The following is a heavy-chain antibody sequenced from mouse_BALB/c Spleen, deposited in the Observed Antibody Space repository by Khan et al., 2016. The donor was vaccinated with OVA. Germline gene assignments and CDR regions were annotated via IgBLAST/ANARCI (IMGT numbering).Heavy chain of an antibody. CDR1: GYSITSGYG. D-gene: IGHD1-2*01. Sequence: VQLKELGPGLVKPSQSLSLTCTVTGYSITSGYGWNWIRQFPGNKLEWMGYISYSGSTNYNPSLKSRISITRDTSKNQFFLQLNSVTTEDTATYYCDRTARIKYWGQGTTLTVSS. J-gene: IGHJ2*01. V-gene: IGHV3-2*02. CDR2: ISYSGST. CDR3: DRTARIKY.